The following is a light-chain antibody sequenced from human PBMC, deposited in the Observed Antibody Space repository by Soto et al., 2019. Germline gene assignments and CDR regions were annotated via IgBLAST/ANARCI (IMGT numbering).Light chain of an antibody. CDR1: SSNIGSNY. V-gene: IGLV1-47*02. J-gene: IGLJ3*02. CDR3: AAWDDSLSGPL. CDR2: SNN. Sequence: QAVVTQPPSASGTPGQRVTISCSGSSSNIGSNYVYWYQQLPGTAPKLLIYSNNQRPSGVPDRFSGSKSGTSASLAISGLRSEDGADYYCAAWDDSLSGPLFGGGTKVTVL.